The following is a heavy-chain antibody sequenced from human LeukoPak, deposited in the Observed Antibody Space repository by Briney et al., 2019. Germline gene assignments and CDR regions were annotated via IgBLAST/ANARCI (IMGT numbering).Heavy chain of an antibody. CDR2: MNPNSGNT. J-gene: IGHJ5*02. CDR1: GYTFTSYD. V-gene: IGHV1-8*01. CDR3: ARMYYYDSSGSDNWFDP. D-gene: IGHD3-22*01. Sequence: ASVKVSCKASGYTFTSYDINWVRQATGQGLEWMGWMNPNSGNTGYAQKFQGRVTMTRNTSISTAYMELSSLRSEDTAVYYCARMYYYDSSGSDNWFDPWGQGTLVTVSS.